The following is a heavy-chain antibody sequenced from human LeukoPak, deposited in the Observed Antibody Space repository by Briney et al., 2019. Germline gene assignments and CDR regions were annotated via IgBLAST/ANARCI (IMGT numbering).Heavy chain of an antibody. J-gene: IGHJ3*02. CDR2: INPNSGGT. V-gene: IGHV1-2*02. CDR3: ARDRIVETTADAFDI. Sequence: ASVKVSCKASGYTFTDYYMHWVRQAPGQGLEWMGWINPNSGGTNYAQKFQGRVTMSRDTSLSTAYVELSRLRSDDTAVYYCARDRIVETTADAFDIWGQGTMVTVSS. CDR1: GYTFTDYY. D-gene: IGHD1-26*01.